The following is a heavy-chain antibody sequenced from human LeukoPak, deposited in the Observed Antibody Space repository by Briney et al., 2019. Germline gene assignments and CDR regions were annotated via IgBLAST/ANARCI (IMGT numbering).Heavy chain of an antibody. V-gene: IGHV3-30*18. J-gene: IGHJ4*02. D-gene: IGHD3-16*01. CDR2: ISYDGSNK. CDR1: GFTFSSYG. CDR3: AKVLGGGYFDY. Sequence: PGRSLRLSCAASGFTFSSYGMHWVRQAPGKGLEWVAVISYDGSNKYYADSVKGRFTISRDNSKNTLYLQMNSLRAEDTAVYYCAKVLGGGYFDYWGQGTLVTVSS.